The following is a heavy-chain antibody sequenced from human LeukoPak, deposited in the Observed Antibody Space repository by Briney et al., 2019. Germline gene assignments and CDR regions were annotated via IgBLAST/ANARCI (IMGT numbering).Heavy chain of an antibody. D-gene: IGHD3-10*01. CDR1: GGSFSGYY. V-gene: IGHV4-59*01. J-gene: IGHJ6*02. CDR2: IYYSGST. CDR3: ARGMELESYYYYGMDV. Sequence: SETLSLTCAVYGGSFSGYYWSWIRQPPGKGLEWIGYIYYSGSTNYNPSLKSRVTISVDTSKNQFSLKLSSVTAADTAVYYCARGMELESYYYYGMDVWGQGTTVTVSS.